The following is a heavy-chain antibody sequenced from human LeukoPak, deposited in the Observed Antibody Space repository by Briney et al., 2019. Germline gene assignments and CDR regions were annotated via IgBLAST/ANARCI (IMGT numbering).Heavy chain of an antibody. D-gene: IGHD2-2*01. CDR1: GYTFTSFV. Sequence: GASVKVSCKASGYTFTSFVISWVRQAPGQGLEWMGWINTYNGYTNYAQKFQGRVTMTTDTSTSTAFMELRSLRSDDTAVYFCAREKAVPTAMHYYYYYMDVWGKGTTVTVSS. J-gene: IGHJ6*03. CDR2: INTYNGYT. V-gene: IGHV1-18*01. CDR3: AREKAVPTAMHYYYYYMDV.